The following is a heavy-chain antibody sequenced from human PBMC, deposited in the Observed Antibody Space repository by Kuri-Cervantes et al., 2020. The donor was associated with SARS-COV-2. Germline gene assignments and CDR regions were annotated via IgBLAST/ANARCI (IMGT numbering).Heavy chain of an antibody. V-gene: IGHV3-7*04. CDR1: GFTFSCYW. CDR3: ARIPGYSSGWLAFDI. D-gene: IGHD6-19*01. Sequence: GESLKISCAASGFTFSCYWMSWVRQAPGKGLELVANIKQDGSEKYYVDSVKGRFTISRDNAKNSLYLQMNSLRAEDTAVYYCARIPGYSSGWLAFDIWGQGTMVTVSS. CDR2: IKQDGSEK. J-gene: IGHJ3*02.